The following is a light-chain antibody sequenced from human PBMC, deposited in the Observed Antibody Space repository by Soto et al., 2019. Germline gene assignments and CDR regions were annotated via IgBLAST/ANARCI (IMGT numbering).Light chain of an antibody. Sequence: DIQLTQSPSFLSASAGDRVTITCRASQGISTYLAWYQQKPGKAPKLLIYTASTLQSGVRSRFSGSGSGTEFTLTINSLQPEDFATYYCQHLNGYQLMFGGGTKVEIK. CDR3: QHLNGYQLM. V-gene: IGKV1-9*01. J-gene: IGKJ4*02. CDR1: QGISTY. CDR2: TAS.